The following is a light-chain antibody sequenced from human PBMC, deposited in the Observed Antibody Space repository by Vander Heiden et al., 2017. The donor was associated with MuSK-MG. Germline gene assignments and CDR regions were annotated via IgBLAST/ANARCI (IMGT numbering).Light chain of an antibody. CDR1: QSVSSSY. CDR2: GAA. Sequence: EIVLTQSPGTLSLSPGERATLSCRASQSVSSSYSAWYQQKPGQAPRLLIYGAASRATGIPDKCSSSGSGTDFTLPISRLEPEDFAVYYCQQYGRSPPYTFGQGTKLEIK. V-gene: IGKV3-20*01. J-gene: IGKJ2*01. CDR3: QQYGRSPPYT.